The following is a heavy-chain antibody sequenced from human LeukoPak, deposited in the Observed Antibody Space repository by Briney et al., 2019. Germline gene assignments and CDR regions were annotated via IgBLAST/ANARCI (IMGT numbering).Heavy chain of an antibody. J-gene: IGHJ4*02. CDR1: GFTFSTYA. D-gene: IGHD5-24*01. Sequence: PGGSLRLSCAASGFTFSTYAMSWVRQAPGKGLEWVSGLSGSAVSTDYADSVKGRLTISRDNSKNTLYLQMNSLRAEDTAVYYCAKDLMGRDGYNPFDYWGQGTLVTVSS. V-gene: IGHV3-23*01. CDR2: LSGSAVST. CDR3: AKDLMGRDGYNPFDY.